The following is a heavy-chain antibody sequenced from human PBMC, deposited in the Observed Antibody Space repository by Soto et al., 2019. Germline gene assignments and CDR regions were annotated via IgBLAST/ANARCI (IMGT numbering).Heavy chain of an antibody. CDR1: GFTFSSFA. CDR3: ARDGLPDDFRSGGYWFDP. Sequence: QVHLVESGGGVVQPGRSLRLSCAASGFTFSSFALHWVRQAPGEGLEWVALISHDGRIENYADSVKGRFIISRDNSKNMVYMQMDSLRLEDTGVYYCARDGLPDDFRSGGYWFDPWGQGTQVTVSS. J-gene: IGHJ5*02. V-gene: IGHV3-30-3*01. D-gene: IGHD3-3*01. CDR2: ISHDGRIE.